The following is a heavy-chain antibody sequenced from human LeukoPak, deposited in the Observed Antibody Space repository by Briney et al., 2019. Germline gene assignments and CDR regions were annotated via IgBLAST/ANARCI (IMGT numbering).Heavy chain of an antibody. CDR3: ARHSSVLNSFDP. J-gene: IGHJ5*02. Sequence: KTGESLRISCKGSAYSFTNYWISWVRQMPGKGPEWMGRIDPGDSQTNYSPSFQGHVTISADKSISTAYLQWSSLKASDTAMYYCARHSSVLNSFDPWGQGTLVTVSS. CDR2: IDPGDSQT. D-gene: IGHD3-22*01. V-gene: IGHV5-10-1*01. CDR1: AYSFTNYW.